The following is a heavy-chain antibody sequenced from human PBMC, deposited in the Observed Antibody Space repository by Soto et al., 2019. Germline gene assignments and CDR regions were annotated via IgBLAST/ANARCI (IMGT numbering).Heavy chain of an antibody. J-gene: IGHJ2*01. Sequence: QVQLVQSGAEVKKPGSSVKVSCKASGGTFSNYPISWVRQAPGQGLEWMGGIIPIFGTVNSAQKFQGRVTITADESTSTAYMELSSLRSEDTAVYYCARGNHRWLQLWYFDLWGRGTLVTVSS. D-gene: IGHD5-12*01. V-gene: IGHV1-69*12. CDR2: IIPIFGTV. CDR3: ARGNHRWLQLWYFDL. CDR1: GGTFSNYP.